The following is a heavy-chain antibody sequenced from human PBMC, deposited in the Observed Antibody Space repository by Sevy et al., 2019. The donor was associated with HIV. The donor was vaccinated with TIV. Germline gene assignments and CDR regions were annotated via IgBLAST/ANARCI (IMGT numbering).Heavy chain of an antibody. J-gene: IGHJ3*02. CDR2: TFRGGDGT. D-gene: IGHD3-22*01. Sequence: GGSLRLSCVASGFTFSNYAMNWVRQAPGKGLEWVSTTFRGGDGTYYADSVKGRFTISRDNSKDTVYLQLSSLRADDTAVYYCAGALYDSSGSFDALDIWGQGTMVTVSS. CDR3: AGALYDSSGSFDALDI. V-gene: IGHV3-23*01. CDR1: GFTFSNYA.